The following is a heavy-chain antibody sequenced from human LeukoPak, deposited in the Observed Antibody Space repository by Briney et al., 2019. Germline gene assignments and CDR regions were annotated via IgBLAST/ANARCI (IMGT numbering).Heavy chain of an antibody. J-gene: IGHJ4*02. Sequence: SETLSLTCTVSGGSISSYYWSWIRQPAGKGLEWVGRIYTSGSTNYNPSLKSRVTVSIDTSKSQFSLKLSSVTAADTAIYYCAREKYSSGWHGFDYWGQGTLVTVSS. V-gene: IGHV4-4*07. CDR3: AREKYSSGWHGFDY. CDR1: GGSISSYY. CDR2: IYTSGST. D-gene: IGHD6-19*01.